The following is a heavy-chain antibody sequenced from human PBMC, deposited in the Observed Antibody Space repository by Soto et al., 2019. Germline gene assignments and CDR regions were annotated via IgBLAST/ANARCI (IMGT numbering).Heavy chain of an antibody. D-gene: IGHD7-27*01. CDR1: GFTFSSYA. V-gene: IGHV3-23*01. J-gene: IGHJ4*02. CDR2: ISRSSST. Sequence: PGGSLRLSCAASGFTFSSYAMSWVRQAPGKGLEWVSAISRSSSTNYADSVKGRFTISRDNAKNLLYLQMSSLTVEDTAVYYCVKGRNWASGSDYRGQGTLVTVSS. CDR3: VKGRNWASGSDY.